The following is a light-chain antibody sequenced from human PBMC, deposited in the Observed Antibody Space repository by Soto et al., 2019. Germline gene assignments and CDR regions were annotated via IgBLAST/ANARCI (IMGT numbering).Light chain of an antibody. Sequence: QSALAQPPSASGSPGQSVTISCTGTSSDVGAYDYVSWYQQHPGKAPKLMIYEINKRPSGVPDRFSGSKSGNTASLTVSGLQAEDEADYYCSSFAGSNNFPDVFGTGPKVTVL. CDR2: EIN. V-gene: IGLV2-8*01. J-gene: IGLJ1*01. CDR3: SSFAGSNNFPDV. CDR1: SSDVGAYDY.